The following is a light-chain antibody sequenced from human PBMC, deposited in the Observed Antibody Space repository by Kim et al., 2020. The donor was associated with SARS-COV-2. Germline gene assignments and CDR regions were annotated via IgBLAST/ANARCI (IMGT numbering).Light chain of an antibody. V-gene: IGLV3-19*01. CDR3: NSRDSNDNVV. J-gene: IGLJ2*01. Sequence: SSELTQDPAVSVASGQTVRITCQGDSLRSYYATWYQQKPGQAPILVIYGKNKRPSGIPDRFSGSSSGNTASLTITGTQAGDEADYYCNSRDSNDNVVFGGGTQLTVL. CDR2: GKN. CDR1: SLRSYY.